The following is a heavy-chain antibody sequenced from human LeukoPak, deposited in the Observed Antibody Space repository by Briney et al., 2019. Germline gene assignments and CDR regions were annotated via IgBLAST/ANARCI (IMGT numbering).Heavy chain of an antibody. D-gene: IGHD3-16*01. CDR3: ARLGSYGPVDY. J-gene: IGHJ4*02. V-gene: IGHV4-31*03. Sequence: PSETLSLTCTVSGGSISSGGYYWSWIRQHPGKGLEWIGYIYYSGSTYYNPSLKSRVTISVDTSKNQFSLKLSSVTAADTAVYYCARLGSYGPVDYWGQGTLVTVSS. CDR2: IYYSGST. CDR1: GGSISSGGYY.